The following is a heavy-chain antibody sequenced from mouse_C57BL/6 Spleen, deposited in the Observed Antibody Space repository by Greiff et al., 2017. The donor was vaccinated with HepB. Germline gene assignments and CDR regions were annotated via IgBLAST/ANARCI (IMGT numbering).Heavy chain of an antibody. CDR2: IWSGGST. Sequence: QVQLKQSGPGLVQPSQSLSITCTVSGFSLTSYGVHWVRQSPGKGLEWLGVIWSGGSTDYNAAFISRLSISKDNSKSQVFFKMNSLQADDKAIYYCARSVVVGGYFDVWGTGTTVTVSS. J-gene: IGHJ1*03. CDR3: ARSVVVGGYFDV. V-gene: IGHV2-2*01. D-gene: IGHD1-1*01. CDR1: GFSLTSYG.